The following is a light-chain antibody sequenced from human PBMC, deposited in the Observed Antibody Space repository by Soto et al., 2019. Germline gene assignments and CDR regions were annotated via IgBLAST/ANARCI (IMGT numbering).Light chain of an antibody. CDR2: STN. CDR1: SSNIGSNT. CDR3: AAWDDSLNGVV. Sequence: QSVLTQPPSASGTPGQRVTISCSGSSSNIGSNTGNWYQQLPGTAPKLLIYSTNQRPSGVPDRFSGYKSGTSASLAISGFQSEDEADYYCAAWDDSLNGVVFGGGTKLTVL. V-gene: IGLV1-44*01. J-gene: IGLJ2*01.